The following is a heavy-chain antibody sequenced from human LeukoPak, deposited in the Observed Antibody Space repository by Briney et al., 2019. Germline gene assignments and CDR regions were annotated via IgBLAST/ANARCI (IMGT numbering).Heavy chain of an antibody. CDR2: ISYDGSNK. J-gene: IGHJ6*02. D-gene: IGHD7-27*01. CDR1: GFSFSSYG. Sequence: GGSLRLSCAASGFSFSSYGMHWVRQAPGKGLEWVAVISYDGSNKYYADSVKGRFTISRDKSKSTLYLQMNSLRAEDTAVYYCAKDVQINWGYYGMDVWGQGTTVTVS. CDR3: AKDVQINWGYYGMDV. V-gene: IGHV3-30*18.